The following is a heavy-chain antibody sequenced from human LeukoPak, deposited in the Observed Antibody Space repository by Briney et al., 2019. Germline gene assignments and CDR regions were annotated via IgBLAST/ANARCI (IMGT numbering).Heavy chain of an antibody. J-gene: IGHJ4*02. V-gene: IGHV3-30*18. CDR2: ISYDGTNK. D-gene: IGHD3-10*01. CDR1: GFTFSSYG. CDR3: AKDRRSSGNYYFEY. Sequence: PGRSLRLSCAASGFTFSSYGMHWVRQAPAKGLEWVAVISYDGTNKYCADSVKGRLTISRDNSKNTLYLQMNSLSSEDTAVYYCAKDRRSSGNYYFEYWGQGTLVTVSS.